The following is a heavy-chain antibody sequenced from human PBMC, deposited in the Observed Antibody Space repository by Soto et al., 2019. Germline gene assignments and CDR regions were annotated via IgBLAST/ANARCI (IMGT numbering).Heavy chain of an antibody. CDR3: ARPTVTRDNDAFDI. CDR1: GGSFSGYY. Sequence: QVQLQQWGAGLLKPSETLSLTCAVYGGSFSGYYWSWIRQPPGKGLEWIGEINHSGSTNYNPSLKSRVTISVDASKNQFSLKLSSVTAADTAVYYCARPTVTRDNDAFDIWGQGTMVTVSS. CDR2: INHSGST. D-gene: IGHD4-17*01. V-gene: IGHV4-34*01. J-gene: IGHJ3*02.